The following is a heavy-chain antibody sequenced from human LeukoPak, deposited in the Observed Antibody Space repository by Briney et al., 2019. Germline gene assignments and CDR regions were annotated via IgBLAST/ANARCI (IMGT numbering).Heavy chain of an antibody. CDR2: INPNSGGT. V-gene: IGHV1-2*02. CDR3: AREFGEKGY. D-gene: IGHD3-10*01. Sequence: ASVKVSCKASGYTFTGYYMRWVRQAPGQGLGWMGWINPNSGGTNYAQKFQGRVTMTRDTSISTAYMELSRLRSDDTAVYYCAREFGEKGYWGQGTLVTVSS. CDR1: GYTFTGYY. J-gene: IGHJ4*02.